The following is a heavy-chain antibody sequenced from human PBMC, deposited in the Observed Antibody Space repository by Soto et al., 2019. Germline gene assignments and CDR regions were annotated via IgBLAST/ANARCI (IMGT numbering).Heavy chain of an antibody. Sequence: GGSLRLSCSASGLSFNDYAMHWVRQAAGKGLKYVSSISSNGVSTYYADSVKGRFTISRDNSKNTLYLQMNSLRVEDTAVYYCVKDRFVNYWGQGALVTVSS. CDR2: ISSNGVST. CDR1: GLSFNDYA. D-gene: IGHD3-3*01. J-gene: IGHJ4*02. CDR3: VKDRFVNY. V-gene: IGHV3-64D*06.